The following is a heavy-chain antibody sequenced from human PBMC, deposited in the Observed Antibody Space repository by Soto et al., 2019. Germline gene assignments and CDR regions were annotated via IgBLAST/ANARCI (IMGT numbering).Heavy chain of an antibody. CDR1: SASISGGDYS. CDR3: ARGLRTHNYFDY. V-gene: IGHV4-30-2*01. CDR2: IYHGGST. Sequence: QLLLQESDSRLVKPSQTLSLTYTVSSASISGGDYSWNWIRQPPGKGLEWIGYIYHGGSTYYSPSLKSRVTISIDRSTNRVSLKLSSVTAADTAIYYCARGLRTHNYFDYWGQGTLVTVSS. J-gene: IGHJ4*02.